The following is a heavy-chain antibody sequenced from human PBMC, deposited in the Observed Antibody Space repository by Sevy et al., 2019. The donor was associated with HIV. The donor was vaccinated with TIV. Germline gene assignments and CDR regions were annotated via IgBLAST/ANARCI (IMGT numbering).Heavy chain of an antibody. Sequence: EGSLRLSCAASGFTFSSYAMSWVRQAPGKGLEWVSAISGSGGSTYYADSVKGRFTISRDNSKKTLYLQMNSLRAEDTAVYYCAKDLAARPGAFDYWGQGTLVTISS. J-gene: IGHJ4*02. V-gene: IGHV3-23*01. CDR1: GFTFSSYA. CDR2: ISGSGGST. D-gene: IGHD6-6*01. CDR3: AKDLAARPGAFDY.